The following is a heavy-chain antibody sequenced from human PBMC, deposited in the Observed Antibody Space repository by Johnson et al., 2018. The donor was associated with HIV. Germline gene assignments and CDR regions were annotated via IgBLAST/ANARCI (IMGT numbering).Heavy chain of an antibody. Sequence: VQLVESGGGLVQPGGSLRLSCAASGFSVSNNYMSWVRQAPGKGLEWVSVIYSGGRTYYADSVKGRLTISRDNSSNTVYLQMSGLRSEDTAIYYCAREGSGSYQIWGQGTMVTVSS. J-gene: IGHJ3*02. CDR3: AREGSGSYQI. CDR1: GFSVSNNY. V-gene: IGHV3-66*02. D-gene: IGHD1-26*01. CDR2: IYSGGRT.